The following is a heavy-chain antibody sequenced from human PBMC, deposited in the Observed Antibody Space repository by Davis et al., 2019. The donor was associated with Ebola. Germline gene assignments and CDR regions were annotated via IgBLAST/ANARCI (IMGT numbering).Heavy chain of an antibody. J-gene: IGHJ6*02. V-gene: IGHV4-34*01. CDR1: GGSFSGYY. CDR3: ARDRIAGSSSFSYYYGMDV. D-gene: IGHD6-6*01. Sequence: SQTLSLTCALYGGSFSGYYWSWIRQPPGKGLEWIGEIHHSGSTNYNPSPKSRVTISVDTSKNQFSLKLSSVTAADTAVYYCARDRIAGSSSFSYYYGMDVWGQGTTVTVSS. CDR2: IHHSGST.